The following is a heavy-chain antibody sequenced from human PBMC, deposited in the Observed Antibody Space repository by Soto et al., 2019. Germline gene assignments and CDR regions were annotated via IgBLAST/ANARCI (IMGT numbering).Heavy chain of an antibody. CDR2: IYYSGST. CDR3: ARAGSSGYYLSWFDP. J-gene: IGHJ5*02. D-gene: IGHD3-22*01. Sequence: KPSETLSLTCTVSGGSISSGDYYWSWIRQPPGKGLEWIGYIYYSGSTYYNPSLKSRVTISVDTSKNQFSLKLSSVTAADTAVYYCARAGSSGYYLSWFDPSGQGTLVTVSS. V-gene: IGHV4-30-4*01. CDR1: GGSISSGDYY.